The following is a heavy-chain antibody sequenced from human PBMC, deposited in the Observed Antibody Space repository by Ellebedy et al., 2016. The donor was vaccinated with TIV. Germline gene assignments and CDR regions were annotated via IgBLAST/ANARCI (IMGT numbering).Heavy chain of an antibody. J-gene: IGHJ5*02. CDR2: IFSNDEK. CDR3: ARITAAAGPPCWFDP. Sequence: SGPTLVKPTETLTLTCTVSGFSLSNARMGVSWIRQPPGKALEWLAHIFSNDEKSYSTSLKSRLTISKDTSKSQVVLTMTNMDPVDTATYYCARITAAAGPPCWFDPWGQGTLVTVSS. D-gene: IGHD6-13*01. CDR1: GFSLSNARMG. V-gene: IGHV2-26*01.